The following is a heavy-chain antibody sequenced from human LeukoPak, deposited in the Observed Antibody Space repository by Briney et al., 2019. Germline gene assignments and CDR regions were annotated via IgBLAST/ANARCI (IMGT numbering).Heavy chain of an antibody. V-gene: IGHV3-23*01. D-gene: IGHD2-2*01. Sequence: GGSLRLSCEASGFTLRSFAMSWVRQATGKGLEWLSGISASGHYIYQADSVKGRFTISRDNSKNTLYIEINSLRVEDTAVYYCARDGSWGDYQFYFYMDVWGKGTRVTVSS. CDR2: ISASGHYI. CDR1: GFTLRSFA. J-gene: IGHJ6*03. CDR3: ARDGSWGDYQFYFYMDV.